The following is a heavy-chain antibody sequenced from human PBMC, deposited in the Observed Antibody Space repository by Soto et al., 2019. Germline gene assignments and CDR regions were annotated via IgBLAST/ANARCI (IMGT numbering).Heavy chain of an antibody. CDR1: GGSMNSYF. Sequence: GPGPSPPSETLSLTCTVSGGSMNSYFWSWIRQSAGKGLEWVGRIYPNGNTNFNPSLRRRMTMSVDMSRNQFSLKLTSMTAADTAVYFCARVNHGDFLDYWGQGSQVTVSS. V-gene: IGHV4-4*07. D-gene: IGHD2-21*02. J-gene: IGHJ4*02. CDR2: IYPNGNT. CDR3: ARVNHGDFLDY.